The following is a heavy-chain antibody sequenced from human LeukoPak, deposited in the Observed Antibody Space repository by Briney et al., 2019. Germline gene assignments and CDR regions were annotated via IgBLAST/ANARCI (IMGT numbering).Heavy chain of an antibody. J-gene: IGHJ4*02. Sequence: SETLSLTCTVSGGSISNYYWSWIRQPPGKGLEWIGEINHSGSTNYNPSLKSRVTISVDTSKNQFSLKLSSVTAADTAVYYCARGYSYGSFDYWGQGTLVTVSS. CDR1: GGSISNYY. CDR3: ARGYSYGSFDY. D-gene: IGHD5-18*01. CDR2: INHSGST. V-gene: IGHV4-34*01.